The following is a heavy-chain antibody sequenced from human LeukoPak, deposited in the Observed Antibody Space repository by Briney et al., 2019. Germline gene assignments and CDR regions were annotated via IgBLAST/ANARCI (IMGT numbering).Heavy chain of an antibody. CDR3: ARAPGGYYYVFNY. V-gene: IGHV3-7*01. D-gene: IGHD3-10*01. Sequence: PGGSLRLSCAASGFTFSSYWMTWVRQAPGKGLEWVANIKQDGSEKYYVDSVKGRFTISRDNAKNSLYLQMSNLRADDTAVYHCARAPGGYYYVFNYWGQGTLVTVSS. CDR2: IKQDGSEK. CDR1: GFTFSSYW. J-gene: IGHJ4*02.